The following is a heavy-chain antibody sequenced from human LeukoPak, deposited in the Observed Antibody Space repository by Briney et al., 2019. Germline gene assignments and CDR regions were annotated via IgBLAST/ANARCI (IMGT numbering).Heavy chain of an antibody. D-gene: IGHD1-1*01. CDR1: AFSVSSNY. Sequence: GGSLRLPCAASAFSVSSNYMSWVRQAPGKGLEWVGFIRSKAYGETADYAASVKGRFTISRDDSKAIAYLQMSSLKTEDTAVYHCTRDRGAYNLYDYWGQGTLVTVSS. CDR2: IRSKAYGETA. J-gene: IGHJ4*02. V-gene: IGHV3-49*04. CDR3: TRDRGAYNLYDY.